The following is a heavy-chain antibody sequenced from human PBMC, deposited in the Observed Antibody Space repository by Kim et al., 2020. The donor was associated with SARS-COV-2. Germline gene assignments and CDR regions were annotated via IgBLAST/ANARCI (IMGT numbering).Heavy chain of an antibody. CDR2: ISGSGGST. Sequence: GGSLRLSCAASGFTFSSYAMSWVRQAPGKGLEWVSAISGSGGSTYYADSVKGRFTISRDNSKNTLYLQMNSLRAEDTAVYYCGKDYYGSGSYSDAFDIWGQGIMVTVSS. J-gene: IGHJ3*02. V-gene: IGHV3-23*01. CDR1: GFTFSSYA. CDR3: GKDYYGSGSYSDAFDI. D-gene: IGHD3-10*01.